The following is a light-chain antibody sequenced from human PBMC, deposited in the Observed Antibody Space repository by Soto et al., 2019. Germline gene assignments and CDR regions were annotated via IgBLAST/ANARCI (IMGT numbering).Light chain of an antibody. Sequence: HSDLTQPASVSGSPGQSITISCTGTIGDIGSYNRVSWYQQHTGKPPKLIIYEVTDRPSGVSNRFSGSKSGNTASLTISGLQAEDGAEYYCTSYTNINTGSSVFAGGTKATV. CDR3: TSYTNINTGSSV. V-gene: IGLV2-14*01. J-gene: IGLJ1*01. CDR1: IGDIGSYNR. CDR2: EVT.